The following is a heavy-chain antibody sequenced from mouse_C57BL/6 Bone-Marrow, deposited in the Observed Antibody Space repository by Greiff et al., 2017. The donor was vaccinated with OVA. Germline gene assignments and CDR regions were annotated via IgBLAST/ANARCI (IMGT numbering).Heavy chain of an antibody. CDR1: FYTFTLHF. D-gene: IGHD2-1*01. V-gene: IGHV1-7*01. J-gene: IGHJ1*03. Sequence: QVQLQHSFSSLSPAVCSFNLSFNSSFYTFTLHFTHWVKQRPGQGLEWIGYINPSSGYTKYNQKFKDKATLTADKSSSTAYMQLSSLTYEDSAVYYCAKYGNYHWYFDVWGTGTTVTVSS. CDR2: INPSSGYT. CDR3: AKYGNYHWYFDV.